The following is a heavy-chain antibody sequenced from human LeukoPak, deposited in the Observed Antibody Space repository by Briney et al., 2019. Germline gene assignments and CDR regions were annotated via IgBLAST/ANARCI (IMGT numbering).Heavy chain of an antibody. V-gene: IGHV3-30*18. D-gene: IGHD3-9*01. CDR2: ISYDGSNK. J-gene: IGHJ4*02. CDR1: GFTFSNYW. CDR3: AKDTIQEPTLRYFDWLLYAPDY. Sequence: GGSLRLSCVASGFTFSNYWMLWVRQAPGKGLEWVAVISYDGSNKYYADSVKGRFTISRDNSKNTLYLQMNSLRAEDTAVYYCAKDTIQEPTLRYFDWLLYAPDYWGQGTLVTVSS.